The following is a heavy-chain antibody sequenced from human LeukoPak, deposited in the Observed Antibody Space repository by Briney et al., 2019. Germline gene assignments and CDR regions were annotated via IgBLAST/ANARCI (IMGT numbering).Heavy chain of an antibody. Sequence: GTSVKVSCKASGFTFTSSAMQWVRQARGQRLEWVGWIVVGSGNTNYAQKFQERVTITRDMSTSTAYMELSSLRAEDTAVYYCARDQVYGGDAFDIWGQGTMVTVSS. CDR2: IVVGSGNT. CDR1: GFTFTSSA. V-gene: IGHV1-58*02. D-gene: IGHD3-10*01. J-gene: IGHJ3*02. CDR3: ARDQVYGGDAFDI.